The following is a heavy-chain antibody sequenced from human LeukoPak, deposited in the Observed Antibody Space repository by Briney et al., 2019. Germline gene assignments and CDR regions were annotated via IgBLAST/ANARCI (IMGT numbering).Heavy chain of an antibody. Sequence: ASVKVSCKASGGTFSSYAISWARQAPGQGLEWMGGIIPIFGTANYAQKFQGRVTITADKSTSTAYMELSSLRSEDTAVYYCARGVEWLLYPNYFDYWGQGTLVTVSS. J-gene: IGHJ4*02. CDR1: GGTFSSYA. CDR3: ARGVEWLLYPNYFDY. CDR2: IIPIFGTA. D-gene: IGHD3-3*01. V-gene: IGHV1-69*06.